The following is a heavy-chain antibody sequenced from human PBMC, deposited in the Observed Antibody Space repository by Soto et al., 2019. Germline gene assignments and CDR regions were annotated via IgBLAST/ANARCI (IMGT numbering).Heavy chain of an antibody. CDR2: IYYSGST. J-gene: IGHJ4*02. D-gene: IGHD4-17*01. Sequence: SETLSLTCPVSGGSISSGGYYWSWIRQHPGKGLEWIGYIYYSGSTYYNPSLKSRLTISVDTSKNQFSLKLSSVTAADTAVYYCASSQELNGDYSFDYWGQGTLVTVSS. CDR3: ASSQELNGDYSFDY. CDR1: GGSISSGGYY. V-gene: IGHV4-31*03.